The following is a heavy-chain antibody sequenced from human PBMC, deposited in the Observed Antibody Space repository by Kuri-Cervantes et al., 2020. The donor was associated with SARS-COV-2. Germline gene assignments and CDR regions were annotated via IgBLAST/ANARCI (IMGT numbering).Heavy chain of an antibody. J-gene: IGHJ5*02. CDR2: IYYSGST. CDR3: ARGKVPAYNWFDP. V-gene: IGHV4-59*11. Sequence: SETLSLTCTVSGGSISSHYWSWIRQPPGKGLEWIGYIYYSGSTNYNPPLKSRVTISVDTSRNQFSLKLSSVTAADTAVYYCARGKVPAYNWFDPWGQGTLVTVSS. D-gene: IGHD2-2*01. CDR1: GGSISSHY.